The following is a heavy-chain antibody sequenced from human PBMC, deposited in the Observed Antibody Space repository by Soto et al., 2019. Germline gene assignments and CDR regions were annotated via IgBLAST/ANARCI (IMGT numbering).Heavy chain of an antibody. CDR2: ISAYNGNT. CDR3: ARDRPTSSIRARDYYYAMDV. Sequence: ASVKVSCKASGYTFTSYGISRVRQAPGQGLEWMGWISAYNGNTNYAQKFQGRVTMTTDTSTTTGYMELRSLRSDDTAVYYCARDRPTSSIRARDYYYAMDVWGQGTTVTVSS. D-gene: IGHD6-6*01. V-gene: IGHV1-18*01. J-gene: IGHJ6*02. CDR1: GYTFTSYG.